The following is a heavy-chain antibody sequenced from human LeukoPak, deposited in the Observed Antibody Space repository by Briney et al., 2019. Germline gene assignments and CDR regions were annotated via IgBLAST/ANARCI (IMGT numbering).Heavy chain of an antibody. D-gene: IGHD3-10*02. CDR1: GFTFSSYA. Sequence: GGSLRLSCAASGFTFSSYAMSWVRQAPGKGLEWVSSITSSSSYIYYADSVKGRFTISRDNAKNSLYLQMNSLRAEDTAVYYCAELGITMIGGVWGKGATVTISS. CDR3: AELGITMIGGV. V-gene: IGHV3-21*01. CDR2: ITSSSSYI. J-gene: IGHJ6*04.